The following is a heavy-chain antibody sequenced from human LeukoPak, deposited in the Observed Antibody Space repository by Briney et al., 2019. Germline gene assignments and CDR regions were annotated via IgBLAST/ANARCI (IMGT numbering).Heavy chain of an antibody. V-gene: IGHV3-48*02. CDR2: IRSGSDTI. J-gene: IGHJ4*02. CDR3: ARGPAIVYGYFDN. CDR1: GFTFSSHS. Sequence: PGGSLRLSCAASGFTFSSHSMNWVRQAPGKGPDWISYIRSGSDTIYYAESVKGRFTISRDNAKNSLYLQMNSLRDEDTAVYYCARGPAIVYGYFDNWGQGTLVTVSS. D-gene: IGHD5/OR15-5a*01.